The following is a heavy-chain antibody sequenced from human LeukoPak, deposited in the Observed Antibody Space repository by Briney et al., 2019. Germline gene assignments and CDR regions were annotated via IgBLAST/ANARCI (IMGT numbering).Heavy chain of an antibody. CDR1: GGSISSNSFY. Sequence: PSETLSLTCIVSGGSISSNSFYWGWIRQPPGKGLEWFGSIYYSGSTYYNPSLKSRVTISVDTSKNQFSLKLRSVTAADTAVYYCGHSGIYYLFDYRGQGSLVTVSS. CDR3: GHSGIYYLFDY. J-gene: IGHJ4*02. V-gene: IGHV4-39*01. D-gene: IGHD1-26*01. CDR2: IYYSGST.